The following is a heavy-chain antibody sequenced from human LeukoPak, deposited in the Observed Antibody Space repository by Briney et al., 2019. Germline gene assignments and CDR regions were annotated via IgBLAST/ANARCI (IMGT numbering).Heavy chain of an antibody. CDR1: GFTFSSYG. Sequence: GGSLRLSCAASGFTFSSYGMHWVRQAPGKGLEWVAVISYDGSNKYYADSVKGRFTISRDNSKNTLYLQMNSLRAEDTAVYYCAREPRGTIFGVAIKRSYYFDYWGQGTLVTVSS. D-gene: IGHD3-3*01. V-gene: IGHV3-30*03. J-gene: IGHJ4*02. CDR3: AREPRGTIFGVAIKRSYYFDY. CDR2: ISYDGSNK.